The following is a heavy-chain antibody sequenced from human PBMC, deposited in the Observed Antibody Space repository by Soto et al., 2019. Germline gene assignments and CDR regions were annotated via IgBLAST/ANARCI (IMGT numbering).Heavy chain of an antibody. CDR3: ASVWSSSWNYYYYYYGMDV. J-gene: IGHJ6*02. CDR2: INHSGST. Sequence: QVQLQQWGAGLSKPSETLSLTCAVYGGSFSGYYWSWIRQPPGKGLEWIGEINHSGSTNYNPSLKSRVTISVDTSKNQFSLKLSSVTAADTAVYYCASVWSSSWNYYYYYYGMDVWGQGTTVTVSS. D-gene: IGHD6-13*01. V-gene: IGHV4-34*01. CDR1: GGSFSGYY.